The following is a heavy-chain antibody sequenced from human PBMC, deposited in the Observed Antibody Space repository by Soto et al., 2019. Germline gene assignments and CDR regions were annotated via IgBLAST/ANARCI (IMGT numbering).Heavy chain of an antibody. J-gene: IGHJ6*03. CDR3: ARDRTGTTTDYYYYMDV. Sequence: GGSLRLSCAASGFTFSSYSMNWVRQAPGKGLEWVSSISSSSYIYYADSVKGRFTISRDNAKNSLYLQMNSLRAEDTAVYYCARDRTGTTTDYYYYMDVWGKGTTVTVSS. V-gene: IGHV3-21*01. CDR1: GFTFSSYS. D-gene: IGHD1-7*01. CDR2: ISSSSYI.